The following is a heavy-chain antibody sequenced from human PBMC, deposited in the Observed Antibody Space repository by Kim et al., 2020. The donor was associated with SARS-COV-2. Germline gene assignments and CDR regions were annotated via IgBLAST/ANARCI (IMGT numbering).Heavy chain of an antibody. CDR3: AREQLGVVVTANPGY. CDR1: GFTFSSYG. Sequence: GGSLRLSCAASGFTFSSYGMHWVRQAPGKGLEWVAVISYDGSNKYYAASVKGRFTISRDNSKNTLYLQLNSLRAEDTAVYYCAREQLGVVVTANPGYWGQRTLFTVSS. D-gene: IGHD2-21*02. V-gene: IGHV3-33*05. CDR2: ISYDGSNK. J-gene: IGHJ4*02.